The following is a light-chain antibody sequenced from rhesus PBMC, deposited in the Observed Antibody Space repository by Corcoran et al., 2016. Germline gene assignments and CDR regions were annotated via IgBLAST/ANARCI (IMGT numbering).Light chain of an antibody. CDR2: AAS. CDR1: QGISRN. Sequence: DIVMTQSPSSLSASVGDTVTITCRASQGISRNLNWFQQKPGTAPKFLIYAASSLESGVPSRFSGRGSGTEFTLPISSLQPEDFSTSYCLQHDTYPFTFGPGTKLGI. V-gene: IGKV1-28*02. J-gene: IGKJ3*01. CDR3: LQHDTYPFT.